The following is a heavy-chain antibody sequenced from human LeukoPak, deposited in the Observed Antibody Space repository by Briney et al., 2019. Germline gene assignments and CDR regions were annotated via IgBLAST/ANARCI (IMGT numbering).Heavy chain of an antibody. CDR1: GCTVINHY. Sequence: GGALTLSRPASGCTVINHYMGWVRQPAAKGREWVSVINTVGTIYYADSVRGRFTLSRENSKNTQYLHINSLRVEERAGYYCAGSRAHCGGDCRLGDLWGQGPLVTVS. J-gene: IGHJ4*02. CDR2: INTVGTI. D-gene: IGHD2-21*02. V-gene: IGHV3-66*01. CDR3: AGSRAHCGGDCRLGDL.